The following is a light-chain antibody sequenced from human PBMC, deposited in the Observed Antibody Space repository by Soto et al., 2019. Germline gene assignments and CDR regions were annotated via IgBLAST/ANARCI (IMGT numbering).Light chain of an antibody. CDR1: SSNIGAGYD. Sequence: QAVVTQPPSVSGAPGQRVTISCTGSSSNIGAGYDVHWYQQLPGTAPKLLIYGNSNRPSGVPDRFSGSKSGTSAALAITGLQAEDEADYYCQSYDSSLCGSRGVFGGGTQLTVL. V-gene: IGLV1-40*01. CDR2: GNS. CDR3: QSYDSSLCGSRGV. J-gene: IGLJ2*01.